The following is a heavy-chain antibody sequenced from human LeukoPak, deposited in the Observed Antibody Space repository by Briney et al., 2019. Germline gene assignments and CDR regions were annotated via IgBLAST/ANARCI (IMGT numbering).Heavy chain of an antibody. J-gene: IGHJ4*02. Sequence: SGGSLRLSCAASGFTVSSNYMSWVRQAPGKGLEWVSVIYSGGSTYYADSVEGRFTISRDNSKNTLYLQMNSLRAEDTAVYYCARDYGDYVFDYWGQGTLVTVSS. V-gene: IGHV3-66*02. D-gene: IGHD4-17*01. CDR2: IYSGGST. CDR1: GFTVSSNY. CDR3: ARDYGDYVFDY.